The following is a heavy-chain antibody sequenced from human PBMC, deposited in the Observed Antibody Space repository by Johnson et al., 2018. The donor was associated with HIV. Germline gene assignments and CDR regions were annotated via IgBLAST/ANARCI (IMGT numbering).Heavy chain of an antibody. V-gene: IGHV3-30-3*01. D-gene: IGHD6-6*01. Sequence: QVQLVESGGGVVQPGRSLRLSCAASGFTFSSYAMHWVRQAPGKGLEWVAVISYDGSTYYADSVKGRFTISRDNAKNTLYLQMNSLRAEDTAVYYCAPIAAHLDAFDIWGQGTMVTVSS. CDR3: APIAAHLDAFDI. CDR1: GFTFSSYA. CDR2: ISYDGST. J-gene: IGHJ3*02.